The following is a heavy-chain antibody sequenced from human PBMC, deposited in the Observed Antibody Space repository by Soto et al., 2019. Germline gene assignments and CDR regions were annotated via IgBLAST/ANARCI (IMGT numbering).Heavy chain of an antibody. V-gene: IGHV4-59*01. J-gene: IGHJ3*02. D-gene: IGHD6-6*01. CDR1: GGSISSYY. CDR3: AVIAARPGAAFDI. CDR2: IYYSGST. Sequence: SETLSLTCTVSGGSISSYYWSWIRQPPGKGLEWIRYIYYSGSTNYNLSLKSRVTISVDTSKNQFSLKLSSVTAADTAVYYCAVIAARPGAAFDIWGQGTMVTVSS.